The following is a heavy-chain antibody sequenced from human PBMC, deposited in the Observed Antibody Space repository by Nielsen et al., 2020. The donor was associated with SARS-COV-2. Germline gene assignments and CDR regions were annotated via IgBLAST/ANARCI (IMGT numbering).Heavy chain of an antibody. CDR3: ARDGVTTRVGQPYYYYGMDV. V-gene: IGHV3-11*04. J-gene: IGHJ6*02. CDR2: ISSSGSTI. Sequence: WIRQPPGKGLEWVSYISSSGSTIYYADSVKGRFTISRDNAKNSLYLQMNSLRAEDTAVYYCARDGVTTRVGQPYYYYGMDVWGQGTTVTVSS. D-gene: IGHD4-11*01.